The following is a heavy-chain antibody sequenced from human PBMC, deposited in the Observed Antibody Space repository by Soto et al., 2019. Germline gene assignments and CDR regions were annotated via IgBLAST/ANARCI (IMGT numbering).Heavy chain of an antibody. CDR2: IYYSGST. Sequence: PSGTLSLTCTVPGGSISSYYWSWIRQPPGKGLEWIGYIYYSGSTNYNPSLKSRVTISVDTSKNQFSLKLSSVTAADTAVYYCARDGFGAARPSWYFDYWGQGTLVTVSS. CDR1: GGSISSYY. D-gene: IGHD6-6*01. V-gene: IGHV4-59*01. CDR3: ARDGFGAARPSWYFDY. J-gene: IGHJ4*02.